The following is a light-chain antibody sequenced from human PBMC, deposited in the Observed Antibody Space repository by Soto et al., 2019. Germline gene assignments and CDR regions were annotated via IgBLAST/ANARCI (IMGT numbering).Light chain of an antibody. V-gene: IGKV3-15*01. CDR3: QQYNNWPPWT. CDR2: GAS. Sequence: EIVMTQSPATLSVSTGERATLSCRASQSVSSNLAWYQHKPGQAPRLLIYGASSRATGIPARFSGSGSGTEFTLTISSLQSEDFAVYYCQQYNNWPPWTFGQGTKVDI. CDR1: QSVSSN. J-gene: IGKJ1*01.